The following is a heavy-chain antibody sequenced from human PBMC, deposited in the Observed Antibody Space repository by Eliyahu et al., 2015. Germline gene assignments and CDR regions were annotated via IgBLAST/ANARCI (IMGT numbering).Heavy chain of an antibody. D-gene: IGHD1-7*01. V-gene: IGHV4-34*01. J-gene: IGHJ3*02. Sequence: QVQLQQWGAGLLKPSETLSLTCAVYGGSFXGYYWRWIRQPPGKGLEWIGEINHSGSTNYNPSLKSRVTISVDTSKNXFSLKLSSVTAADTAVYYCATPAGELRLLGRAFDIWGQGTMVTVSS. CDR2: INHSGST. CDR3: ATPAGELRLLGRAFDI. CDR1: GGSFXGYY.